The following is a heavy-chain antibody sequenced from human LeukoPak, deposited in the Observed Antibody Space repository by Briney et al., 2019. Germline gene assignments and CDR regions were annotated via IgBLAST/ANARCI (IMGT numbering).Heavy chain of an antibody. CDR3: ARGLYSSSSLGDC. Sequence: GRSLRLSCAASGFTFDDYAMHWVRQAPGKGLEWVSGISWNSGSIGYADSVKGRFTISRDNAKNSLYLQMNSLRAEDTAVYYCARGLYSSSSLGDCWGQGTLVTVSS. D-gene: IGHD6-13*01. V-gene: IGHV3-9*01. J-gene: IGHJ4*02. CDR2: ISWNSGSI. CDR1: GFTFDDYA.